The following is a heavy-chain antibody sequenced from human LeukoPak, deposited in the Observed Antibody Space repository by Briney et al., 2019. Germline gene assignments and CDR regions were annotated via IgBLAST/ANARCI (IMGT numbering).Heavy chain of an antibody. CDR2: IYYSGST. V-gene: IGHV4-59*01. CDR3: ARADCSGGSCYPNWFDP. Sequence: PSETLSLTCAVYGGPFSGYYWSWIRQPPGKGLEWIGYIYYSGSTNYNPSLKSRVTISVDTSKNQFSLKLSSVTAADTAVYYCARADCSGGSCYPNWFDPWGQGTLVTVSS. D-gene: IGHD2-15*01. CDR1: GGPFSGYY. J-gene: IGHJ5*02.